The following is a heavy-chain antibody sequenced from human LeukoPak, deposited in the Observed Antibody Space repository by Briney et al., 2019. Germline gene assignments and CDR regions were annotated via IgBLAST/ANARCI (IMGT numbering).Heavy chain of an antibody. CDR3: ARAGQQLVHDY. D-gene: IGHD6-13*01. CDR1: GGSISSGGYS. J-gene: IGHJ4*02. CDR2: IYYSGST. Sequence: SETLSLTCTVSGGSISSGGYSWSWIRQHPGKGLEWIGYIYYSGSTYYNPSLKSRVTISVDTSKNQFSLKLSSVTAADTAVYYCARAGQQLVHDYWGQGTLVTVSS. V-gene: IGHV4-31*03.